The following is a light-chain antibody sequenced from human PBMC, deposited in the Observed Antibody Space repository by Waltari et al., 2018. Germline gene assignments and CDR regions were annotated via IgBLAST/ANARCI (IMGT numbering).Light chain of an antibody. Sequence: EIVLTQSPGTLSLSPGERATLSCRASQPVRATYLAWYQQKPGQAPTLVIHDTSSRATGIPDRFSGSGSGTDFSLTISSLEPEDFAVYYCQQYDISPLTFGGGTKVETK. CDR1: QPVRATY. CDR3: QQYDISPLT. V-gene: IGKV3-20*01. CDR2: DTS. J-gene: IGKJ4*01.